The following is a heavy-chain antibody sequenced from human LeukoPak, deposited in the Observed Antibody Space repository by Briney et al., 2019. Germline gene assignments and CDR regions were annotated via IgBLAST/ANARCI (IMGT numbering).Heavy chain of an antibody. D-gene: IGHD1-20*01. J-gene: IGHJ5*02. Sequence: SETLSLTCTVSGGSISSYYWSWTRQPAGKGLEWIGRIYTSGSTNYNPSLKSRVTMSVDTSNNQFSLKLSSVTAADTAVYYCARLLIGITGTRLDPWGQGTLVTVSS. V-gene: IGHV4-4*07. CDR1: GGSISSYY. CDR3: ARLLIGITGTRLDP. CDR2: IYTSGST.